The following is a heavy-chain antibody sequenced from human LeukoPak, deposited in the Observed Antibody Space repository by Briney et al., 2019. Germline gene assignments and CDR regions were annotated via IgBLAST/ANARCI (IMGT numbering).Heavy chain of an antibody. D-gene: IGHD6-13*01. V-gene: IGHV2-70*11. CDR1: GFSLSTSGMC. Sequence: SGPTLVNPTQTLTLTCTFSGFSLSTSGMCVSWIRQPPGKALEWLARIDWDDDKYYSTSLKTRLTISKDTSKNQVVLTMTNMDPVDTATYYCARILYSSSSGYYYMDVWAKGPRSPSP. CDR3: ARILYSSSSGYYYMDV. CDR2: IDWDDDK. J-gene: IGHJ6*03.